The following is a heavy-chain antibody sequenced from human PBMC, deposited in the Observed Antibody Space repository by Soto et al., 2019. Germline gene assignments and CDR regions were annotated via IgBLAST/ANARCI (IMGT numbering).Heavy chain of an antibody. J-gene: IGHJ4*02. Sequence: GASVAVSCKVSGYTLAELSRRWVRQAPGKGLEWMGGFDPEDGETIYAQKFQGRVTMTEDTSTDTAYMELSSLRSEDTAVYYCATGISSAGDYYFDYWGQGTLVTVSS. CDR3: ATGISSAGDYYFDY. V-gene: IGHV1-24*01. CDR1: GYTLAELS. CDR2: FDPEDGET. D-gene: IGHD4-17*01.